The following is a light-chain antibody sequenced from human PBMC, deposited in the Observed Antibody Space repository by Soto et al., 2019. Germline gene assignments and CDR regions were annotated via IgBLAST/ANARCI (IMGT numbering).Light chain of an antibody. CDR2: DAS. Sequence: EIVLTQSPATLSLSPGERATLSCRASQSVSSYLAWYQQKPGQAPRLLIYDASNRATGIPARFSGSGSGTDFTLTISSLGPEDFAVYYCQQRSNWPPWTFGQGTKVDXK. CDR3: QQRSNWPPWT. J-gene: IGKJ1*01. CDR1: QSVSSY. V-gene: IGKV3-11*01.